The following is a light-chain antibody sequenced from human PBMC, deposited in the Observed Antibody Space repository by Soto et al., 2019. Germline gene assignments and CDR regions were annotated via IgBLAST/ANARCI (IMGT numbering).Light chain of an antibody. Sequence: EIVLTQSPGTLSLSPGERATLCCRASQSVSSSYLAWYQQKPGQAPRLLIYGASSRATGIPDRFSGSGSGTDFTLTISRLEPEDFAVYYCQQYGSSPRITFGQGTRLEI. V-gene: IGKV3-20*01. CDR2: GAS. CDR1: QSVSSSY. J-gene: IGKJ5*01. CDR3: QQYGSSPRIT.